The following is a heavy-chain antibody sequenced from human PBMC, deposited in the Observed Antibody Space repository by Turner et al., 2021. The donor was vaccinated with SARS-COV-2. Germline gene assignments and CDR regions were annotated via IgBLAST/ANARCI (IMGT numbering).Heavy chain of an antibody. D-gene: IGHD3-16*01. Sequence: QLQESGPGVVKPSETLSLTCTVSGGSISSYDYYWDWIRQPPGMGLEWIGSMYYSGTTHYNPSLRGRVTISIDTSKNQFSLKVTSVTATDTAVYYCARRGEYWGQGMLVTVSS. CDR2: MYYSGTT. J-gene: IGHJ4*02. CDR1: GGSISSYDYY. CDR3: ARRGEY. V-gene: IGHV4-39*01.